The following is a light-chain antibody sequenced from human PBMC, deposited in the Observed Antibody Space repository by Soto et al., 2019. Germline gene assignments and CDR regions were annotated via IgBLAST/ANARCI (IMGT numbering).Light chain of an antibody. CDR2: EVS. J-gene: IGLJ1*01. CDR1: RSDIGDSNF. V-gene: IGLV2-14*01. Sequence: QSVLTQPASVSGSPGQSVTISCTGPRSDIGDSNFISWYQHSPGKAPRLLIYEVSNRPSGVSNRFSGSKSGSTASLTISGLQAEDEADYYCSSYTSSSTYVFGTGTKVTVL. CDR3: SSYTSSSTYV.